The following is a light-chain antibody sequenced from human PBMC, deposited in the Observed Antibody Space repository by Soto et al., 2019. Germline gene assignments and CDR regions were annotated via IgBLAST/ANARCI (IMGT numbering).Light chain of an antibody. CDR2: YDS. Sequence: SYELTQPPSVSVAPGKTARVSCGGNNIASKSVHWYQQKPGQAPLLVIYYDSDRPSGIPERFSGSNSGNTATLTISRVEAGDEADYYCQVWDSSSDHVIFGGGTKLTVL. V-gene: IGLV3-21*04. CDR3: QVWDSSSDHVI. J-gene: IGLJ2*01. CDR1: NIASKS.